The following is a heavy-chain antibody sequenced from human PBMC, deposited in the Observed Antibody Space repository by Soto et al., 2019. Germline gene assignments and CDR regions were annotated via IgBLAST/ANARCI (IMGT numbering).Heavy chain of an antibody. J-gene: IGHJ6*02. CDR3: ARGGIVVVVAATDYYYGMDV. Sequence: ASVKVSCKASGYTFTSYAMHWVCQAPGQRLEWMGWINAGNGNTKYSQKFQGRVTITRDTSASTAYMELSSLRSEDTAVYYCARGGIVVVVAATDYYYGMDVWGQGTTVTVSS. CDR2: INAGNGNT. D-gene: IGHD2-15*01. CDR1: GYTFTSYA. V-gene: IGHV1-3*01.